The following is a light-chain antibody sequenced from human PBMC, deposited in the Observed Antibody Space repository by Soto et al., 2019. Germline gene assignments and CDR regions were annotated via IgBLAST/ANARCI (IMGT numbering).Light chain of an antibody. CDR2: KAS. V-gene: IGKV1-5*03. Sequence: DIQMTQSPFTLSGSVGDRVTITCRASQSVTTWLAWYQQKPGKAPKLLIYKASNLESGLPSRFTGSGSGTEFTLTISSLQSDDFATYYCQQYSTYPITFGQGTRLEIK. CDR3: QQYSTYPIT. J-gene: IGKJ5*01. CDR1: QSVTTW.